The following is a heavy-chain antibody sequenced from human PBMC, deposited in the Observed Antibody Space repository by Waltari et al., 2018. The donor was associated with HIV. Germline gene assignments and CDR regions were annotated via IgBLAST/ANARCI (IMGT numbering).Heavy chain of an antibody. J-gene: IGHJ2*01. CDR3: ARLYCSSTSCYPYWYFDL. D-gene: IGHD2-2*01. CDR1: GGSISSYY. CDR2: IYYSGST. Sequence: QVQLQESGPGLVKPSETLSLTCTVSGGSISSYYWSWIRQPPGNGLEWIGYIYYSGSTNYNPSLKSRVTISVDTSKNQFSLKLSSVTAADTAVYYCARLYCSSTSCYPYWYFDLWGRGTLVTVSS. V-gene: IGHV4-59*01.